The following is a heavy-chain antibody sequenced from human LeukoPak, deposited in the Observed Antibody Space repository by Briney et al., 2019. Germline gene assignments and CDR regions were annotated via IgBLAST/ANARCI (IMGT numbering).Heavy chain of an antibody. D-gene: IGHD7-27*01. J-gene: IGHJ3*02. CDR2: IYYSGST. Sequence: SETLSLTCTVSGGSLSGYYWSWIRHPPGKGLEWIGYIYYSGSTNYNPSLKSRVNISVDTSKNQFSLKLSSVTAADTAVYYCARASWGYDAFDMWGQGTMVTVSS. CDR1: GGSLSGYY. V-gene: IGHV4-59*08. CDR3: ARASWGYDAFDM.